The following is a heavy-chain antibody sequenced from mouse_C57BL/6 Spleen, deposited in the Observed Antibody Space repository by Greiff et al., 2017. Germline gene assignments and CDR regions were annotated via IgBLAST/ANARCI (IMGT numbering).Heavy chain of an antibody. J-gene: IGHJ1*03. CDR2: INPNNGGT. D-gene: IGHD4-1*02. CDR3: APTGFYWYFDV. CDR1: GYTFTDYY. V-gene: IGHV1-26*01. Sequence: VQLQQSGPELVKPGASVKISCKASGYTFTDYYMNWVKQSHGKSLEWIGDINPNNGGTSYNQKFKGKATLTVDKSSSTAYMELRSLTSEDSAVYYCAPTGFYWYFDVWGTGTTVTVSS.